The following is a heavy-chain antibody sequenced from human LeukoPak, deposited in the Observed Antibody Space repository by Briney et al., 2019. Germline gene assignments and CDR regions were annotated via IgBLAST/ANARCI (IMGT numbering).Heavy chain of an antibody. CDR2: VYYIGTT. CDR3: ATSSLWFGELLYGLDV. D-gene: IGHD3-10*01. CDR1: GGSLSSSDHY. Sequence: PSETLSLTCTVSGGSLSSSDHYWGWIRQPPGKGLEWIGSVYYIGTTNYNPSLKSRVSISVDTSKNQFSLRLRSVTAADTAVYYCATSSLWFGELLYGLDVWGQGTTVTVSS. J-gene: IGHJ6*02. V-gene: IGHV4-39*07.